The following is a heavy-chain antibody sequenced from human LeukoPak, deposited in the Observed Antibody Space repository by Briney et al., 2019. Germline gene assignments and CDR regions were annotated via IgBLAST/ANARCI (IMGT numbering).Heavy chain of an antibody. J-gene: IGHJ4*02. CDR3: ARALWDY. CDR1: GFTVSSDY. Sequence: GGSLTLSCVASGFTVSSDYRSWVRQAQGKGLEWVSVVYSDGNTYYADSVRGRFTISRDNSKNTVSLQMSRLRVEDTAVYYCARALWDYWGQGTLVTVSS. V-gene: IGHV3-66*01. CDR2: VYSDGNT. D-gene: IGHD3-16*01.